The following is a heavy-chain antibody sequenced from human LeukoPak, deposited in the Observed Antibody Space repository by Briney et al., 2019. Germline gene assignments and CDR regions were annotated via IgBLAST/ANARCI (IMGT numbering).Heavy chain of an antibody. CDR1: GGSMDYYY. J-gene: IGHJ4*02. CDR2: VSWNGRT. CDR3: ARIPDISGWPFDY. Sequence: SETLSPTCTVSGGSMDYYYWTWIRQPPGKGLEWIGYVSWNGRTNYNPSLRSRLTISVDTSRGQFSLNLTSVTAADTAVYYCARIPDISGWPFDYWGQGALVTVSS. D-gene: IGHD6-19*01. V-gene: IGHV4-59*01.